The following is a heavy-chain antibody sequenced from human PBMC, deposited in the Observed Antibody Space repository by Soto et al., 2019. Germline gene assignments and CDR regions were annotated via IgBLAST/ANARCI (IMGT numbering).Heavy chain of an antibody. CDR1: GFTFSSYG. D-gene: IGHD1-26*01. Sequence: TGGSLRLSCAASGFTFSSYGIHWVRQAPGKGLEWVAVIWYDGTNKYYADSVKGRFTISRDNSKNTLFLQMNSLRAEDTAVYYCARFYSGSYYYFDYWGQGTLVTVSS. V-gene: IGHV3-33*01. CDR3: ARFYSGSYYYFDY. J-gene: IGHJ4*02. CDR2: IWYDGTNK.